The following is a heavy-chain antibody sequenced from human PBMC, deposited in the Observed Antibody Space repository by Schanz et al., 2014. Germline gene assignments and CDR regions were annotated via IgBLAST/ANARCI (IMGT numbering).Heavy chain of an antibody. D-gene: IGHD2-2*01. CDR3: AKRCSSTSCSHGAFDI. J-gene: IGHJ3*02. V-gene: IGHV3-23*04. Sequence: VQLVESGGGVVQPGGSLRLSCAASGFTFSSYAMSWVRQPPGKGLEWVSSIRGSGGGTDYADSVKGRFTISRDNSKNTLYLQMNSLRDEDTAMYYCAKRCSSTSCSHGAFDIWGQGTMVTVSS. CDR2: IRGSGGGT. CDR1: GFTFSSYA.